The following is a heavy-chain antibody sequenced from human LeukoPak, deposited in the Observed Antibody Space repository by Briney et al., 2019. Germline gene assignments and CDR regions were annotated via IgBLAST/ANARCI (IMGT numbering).Heavy chain of an antibody. V-gene: IGHV3-21*01. CDR1: GFTFSSYS. Sequence: KPGGSLRLSCAASGFTFSSYSMNWVRQAPGKGLEWVSFISSSSRYIYYADSVKGRFTISRDNAKNSLYLQMNSLRVEDTAVYYCARDNGCGRYYFDSWGQGTLATVSS. CDR3: ARDNGCGRYYFDS. CDR2: ISSSSRYI. D-gene: IGHD2-8*01. J-gene: IGHJ4*02.